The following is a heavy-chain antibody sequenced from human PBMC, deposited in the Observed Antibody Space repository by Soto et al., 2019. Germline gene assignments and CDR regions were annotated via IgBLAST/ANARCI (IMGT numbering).Heavy chain of an antibody. CDR3: ARVKLGARPHAFEI. V-gene: IGHV4-4*02. D-gene: IGHD1-26*01. CDR2: IYHSGST. J-gene: IGHJ3*02. Sequence: PSETLSLTCAVSGYSISSSDWWSWVRRPPGKGLEWIGEIYHSGSTNYNPSLESRVTISVDRSKNQFSLKLSSVTAADTAAYYCARVKLGARPHAFEIWGQGTMVTVSS. CDR1: GYSISSSDW.